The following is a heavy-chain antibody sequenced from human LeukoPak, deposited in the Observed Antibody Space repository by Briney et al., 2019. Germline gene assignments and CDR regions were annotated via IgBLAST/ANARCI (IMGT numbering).Heavy chain of an antibody. CDR2: IYYNDNS. D-gene: IGHD1-14*01. CDR1: GGSISSSSFY. CDR3: ARHRRETIYNNPWALFDY. J-gene: IGHJ4*02. V-gene: IGHV4-39*01. Sequence: SETLSLTCTVSGGSISSSSFYWGWIRQPPGKGLEWIGTIYYNDNSYYNPSLKSRVTMSVDTSKNQFSLKLSSVTAADTAVYYCARHRRETIYNNPWALFDYWGQGTLVTVSS.